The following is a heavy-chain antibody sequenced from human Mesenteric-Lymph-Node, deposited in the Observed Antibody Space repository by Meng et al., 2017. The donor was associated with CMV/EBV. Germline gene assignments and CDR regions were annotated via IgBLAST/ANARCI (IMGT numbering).Heavy chain of an antibody. CDR3: ARGGLRIFGVVMIHGVDV. CDR2: INHSGST. V-gene: IGHV4-34*01. Sequence: SDTLSLTCAVYVDSFNGYYWTWIRQPPGKGLEWIGEINHSGSTNYNPSLKSRVTISADTSKNQFTLKLSSVTAADTAVYYCARGGLRIFGVVMIHGVDVWGQGTTVTVSS. J-gene: IGHJ6*02. CDR1: VDSFNGYY. D-gene: IGHD3-3*01.